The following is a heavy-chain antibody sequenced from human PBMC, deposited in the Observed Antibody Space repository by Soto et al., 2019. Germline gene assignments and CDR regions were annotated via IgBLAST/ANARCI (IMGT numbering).Heavy chain of an antibody. Sequence: GASVKVSCKASGGTFSSYAISWVRQAPGQGLEWMGGIIPIFGTANYAQKFQGRVTITADESTSTAYMELSSLRSEDTAVYYCARDQVDSSGWYNWAFDYLGQETLVSVSS. CDR1: GGTFSSYA. D-gene: IGHD6-19*01. CDR2: IIPIFGTA. J-gene: IGHJ4*02. V-gene: IGHV1-69*13. CDR3: ARDQVDSSGWYNWAFDY.